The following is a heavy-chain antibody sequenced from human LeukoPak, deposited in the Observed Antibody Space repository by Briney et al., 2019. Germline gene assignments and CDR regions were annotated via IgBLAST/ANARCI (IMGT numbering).Heavy chain of an antibody. D-gene: IGHD3-3*01. Sequence: ASVKVSCKASGYTFTSYDINWVRQATGQGLEWMGWMNPNSGNTGYAQKFQGRVTITRNTSISTAYMELSSLRSEDTAVYYCARGPGEWLLSQFDYWGQGTLVTVSS. J-gene: IGHJ4*02. CDR2: MNPNSGNT. V-gene: IGHV1-8*03. CDR1: GYTFTSYD. CDR3: ARGPGEWLLSQFDY.